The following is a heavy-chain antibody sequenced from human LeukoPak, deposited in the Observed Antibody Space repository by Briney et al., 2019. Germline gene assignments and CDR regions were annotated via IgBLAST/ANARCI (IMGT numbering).Heavy chain of an antibody. CDR3: ARTTSMTASGYDY. Sequence: ASVKVSCKASGYTFTNYHINWVRHASGQGLEWMTWINPDTGDKGYARKFQDRVTITTDTSIGTAYMELSSLSSEDTAVYFCARTTSMTASGYDYWGQGTLVTVSS. J-gene: IGHJ4*02. V-gene: IGHV1-8*03. CDR1: GYTFTNYH. D-gene: IGHD2-21*02. CDR2: INPDTGDK.